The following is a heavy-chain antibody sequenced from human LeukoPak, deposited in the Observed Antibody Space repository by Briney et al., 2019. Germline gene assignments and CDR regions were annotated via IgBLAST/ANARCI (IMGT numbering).Heavy chain of an antibody. CDR1: GGSISSGSYY. D-gene: IGHD6-13*01. CDR2: IYTSGST. J-gene: IGHJ6*02. V-gene: IGHV4-61*02. CDR3: ARDRGIAAAGTVRYYYYGMDV. Sequence: SETLSLTCTVSGGSISSGSYYWSWIRQPAGKGLEWIGRIYTSGSTNYNPSLKSRVTISVDTSKNQFSLKLSSVTAADTAVYYCARDRGIAAAGTVRYYYYGMDVWGQGTTVTVS.